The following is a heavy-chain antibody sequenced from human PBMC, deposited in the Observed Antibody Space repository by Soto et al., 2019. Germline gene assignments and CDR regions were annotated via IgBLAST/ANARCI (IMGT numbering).Heavy chain of an antibody. CDR3: ARALVGATSQFDY. V-gene: IGHV3-11*04. J-gene: IGHJ4*02. Sequence: SLSLTCAFYGGSFSVYYWNWIRQTPGKGLEWVSYISSSSSTIYYADSVKGRFTISRENAKNSLYLQMNSLRAEDTAVYYCARALVGATSQFDYWGQGTLVTVSS. D-gene: IGHD1-26*01. CDR2: ISSSSSTI. CDR1: GGSFSVYY.